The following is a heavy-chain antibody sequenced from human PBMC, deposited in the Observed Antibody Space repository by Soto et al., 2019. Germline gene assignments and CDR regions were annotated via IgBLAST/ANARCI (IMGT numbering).Heavy chain of an antibody. CDR1: GYTFTSYA. CDR2: INAGNGNT. J-gene: IGHJ6*02. V-gene: IGHV1-3*01. D-gene: IGHD3-10*01. Sequence: ASVKVSCKASGYTFTSYAMHWVRQAPGQRLEWMGWINAGNGNTKYSQKFQGRVTITRDTSASTAYMELSSLRSEDTAVYYCCYDSGPYYYYGMDVWGQGTTVTVSS. CDR3: CYDSGPYYYYGMDV.